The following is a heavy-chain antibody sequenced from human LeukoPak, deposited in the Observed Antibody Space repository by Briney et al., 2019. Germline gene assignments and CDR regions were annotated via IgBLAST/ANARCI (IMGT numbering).Heavy chain of an antibody. D-gene: IGHD6-19*01. CDR3: ARQREGSGWHYFDY. J-gene: IGHJ4*02. V-gene: IGHV4-59*08. CDR2: IYYSGST. Sequence: PSETVSLTCTVSGASISGYYWSWIRQPPGEGLEWIGYIYYSGSTNYNPSLKSRVTISVDTSKNQFSLKLSSVTAADTAVYYCARQREGSGWHYFDYWGQGTLVTVSS. CDR1: GASISGYY.